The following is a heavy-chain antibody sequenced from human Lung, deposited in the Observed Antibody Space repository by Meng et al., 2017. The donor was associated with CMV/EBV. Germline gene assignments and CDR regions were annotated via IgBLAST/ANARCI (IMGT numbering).Heavy chain of an antibody. Sequence: GESLKISCRASGYTFSSYSMSWVRQAPGKGLEWVSSISGSGGSTYSADSVKGRLTISRDNSESTLYLQMNSLTAEDTAIYYCVKGWQNLGDYWGQGTLVTGSS. CDR2: ISGSGGST. J-gene: IGHJ4*02. CDR1: GYTFSSYS. D-gene: IGHD7-27*01. V-gene: IGHV3-23*01. CDR3: VKGWQNLGDY.